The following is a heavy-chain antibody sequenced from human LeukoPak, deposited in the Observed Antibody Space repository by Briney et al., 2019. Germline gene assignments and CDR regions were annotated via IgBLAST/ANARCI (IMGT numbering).Heavy chain of an antibody. CDR1: GFTFSNYW. CDR3: ARGGHRQKEF. CDR2: IKHDGSDK. J-gene: IGHJ4*02. V-gene: IGHV3-7*01. Sequence: PGGSLRLSCSASGFTFSNYWMTWVRQSPGKGLEWVAIIKHDGSDKYCVDSVEGRFTISRDNAKNSLYLQMSSLRAEDTAVYYCARGGHRQKEFWGQGTLVTVSS. D-gene: IGHD3-10*01.